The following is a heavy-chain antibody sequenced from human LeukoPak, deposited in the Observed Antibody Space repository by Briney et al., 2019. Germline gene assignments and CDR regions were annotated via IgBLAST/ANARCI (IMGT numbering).Heavy chain of an antibody. D-gene: IGHD6-13*01. Sequence: ASVKVSCKASGYTFTDYYMHWVRQAPGQGLEWMGWINPNSGGTNYAQKFQGRVTMTRDTSISTAYMELSRLRSDDTAVYYCARADSSIWHNDARYDYWGQGTLVTVSS. V-gene: IGHV1-2*02. CDR2: INPNSGGT. CDR3: ARADSSIWHNDARYDY. J-gene: IGHJ4*02. CDR1: GYTFTDYY.